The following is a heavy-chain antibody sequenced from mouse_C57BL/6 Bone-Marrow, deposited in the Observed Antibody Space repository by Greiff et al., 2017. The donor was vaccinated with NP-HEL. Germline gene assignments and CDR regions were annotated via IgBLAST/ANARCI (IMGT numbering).Heavy chain of an antibody. CDR2: INPSTGGT. D-gene: IGHD1-1*01. Sequence: EVQLQQSGPELVKPGASVKISCKASGYSFTGYYMNWVKQSPEKSLEWIGEINPSTGGTTYNQKFKAKATLTVDKSSSTAYMQLKSLTSEDSAVYYCARRGGPTDFDYWGQGTTLTGSS. J-gene: IGHJ2*01. CDR3: ARRGGPTDFDY. V-gene: IGHV1-42*01. CDR1: GYSFTGYY.